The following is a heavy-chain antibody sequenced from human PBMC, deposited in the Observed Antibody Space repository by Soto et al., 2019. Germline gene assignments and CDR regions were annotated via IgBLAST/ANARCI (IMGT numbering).Heavy chain of an antibody. D-gene: IGHD5-18*01. V-gene: IGHV3-30-3*01. CDR3: AREGSGGEHSYGGFGF. J-gene: IGHJ4*02. CDR2: MSYDGNSK. CDR1: GFGFSYYA. Sequence: QVQLVESGGGVVQPGTSLRLSCAASGFGFSYYAMHWVRQAPGKGLEWVAVMSYDGNSKYYADSVKGRFTISRDNSKDTLYLQMNSLRAEDTALYYCAREGSGGEHSYGGFGFWGQGTLVTVSS.